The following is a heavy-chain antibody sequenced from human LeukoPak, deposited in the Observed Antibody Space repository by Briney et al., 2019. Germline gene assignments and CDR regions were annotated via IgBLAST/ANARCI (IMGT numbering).Heavy chain of an antibody. CDR3: ARGRTIDY. V-gene: IGHV3-30-3*01. CDR1: GFTFSSYA. J-gene: IGHJ4*02. CDR2: ISYDGSNK. D-gene: IGHD1-1*01. Sequence: GGSLRLSCAASGFTFSSYAMHWVRQAPGKGLEWVAVISYDGSNKYYADSVKGRFTISRDNFKNTLYLQMNSLRAEDTAVYYCARGRTIDYWGQGTLVTVSS.